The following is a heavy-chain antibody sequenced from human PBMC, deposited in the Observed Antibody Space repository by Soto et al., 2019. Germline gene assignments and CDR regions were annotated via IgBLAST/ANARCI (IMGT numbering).Heavy chain of an antibody. Sequence: PGECLKSSGKCSGYSFVIYCIALVRQMPGKGLEWMGSIYPGDSDTTYSPSIQGQVTISADKSSTTVYLQWNTLKASDTAMYYCAKTDGYEVEYWGQGTQVTVSS. CDR1: GYSFVIYC. CDR3: AKTDGYEVEY. CDR2: IYPGDSDT. J-gene: IGHJ4*02. V-gene: IGHV5-51*01. D-gene: IGHD5-18*01.